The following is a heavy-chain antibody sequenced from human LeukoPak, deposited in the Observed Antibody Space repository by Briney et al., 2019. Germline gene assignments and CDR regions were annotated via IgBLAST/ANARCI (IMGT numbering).Heavy chain of an antibody. V-gene: IGHV3-30*03. CDR3: ARDTYSSGWYPDY. CDR2: VSYDGSDK. CDR1: GFTFSSYG. D-gene: IGHD6-19*01. J-gene: IGHJ4*02. Sequence: GGSLRLSCEASGFTFSSYGIHWVRQAPDKGLEWVAVVSYDGSDKYYADSVKGRFTISRDNSKNTLYLQMNSLRAEDTAVYYCARDTYSSGWYPDYWGQGTLVTVSS.